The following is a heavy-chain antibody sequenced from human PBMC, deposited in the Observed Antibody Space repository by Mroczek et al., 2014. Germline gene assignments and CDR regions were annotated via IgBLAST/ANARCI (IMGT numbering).Heavy chain of an antibody. D-gene: IGHD2-15*01. CDR1: GFTFSSYA. CDR2: ISYDGSNK. V-gene: IGHV3-30-3*01. CDR3: ASLVVVAAIVSPVGGPREDFQH. Sequence: QVQLVQSGGGVVQPGRSLRLSCAASGFTFSSYAMHWVRQAPGKGLEWVAVISYDGSNKYYADSVKGRFTISRDNSKNTLYLQMNSLRAEDTAVYYCASLVVVAAIVSPVGGPREDFQHWGQST. J-gene: IGHJ1*01.